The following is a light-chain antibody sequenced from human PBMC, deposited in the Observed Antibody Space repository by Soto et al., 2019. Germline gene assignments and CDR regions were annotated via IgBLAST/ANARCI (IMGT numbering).Light chain of an antibody. Sequence: EIVLTQSPGTLSLAPGERATLSCRASQSVNSNYFTWYQQIPGQAPRLLIYGGSSRATGIPDRFSGSGSGTDFTLTISRLEPEDFAVYYCQQYGSSGTFGQGTKVDIK. CDR1: QSVNSNY. CDR3: QQYGSSGT. CDR2: GGS. J-gene: IGKJ1*01. V-gene: IGKV3-20*01.